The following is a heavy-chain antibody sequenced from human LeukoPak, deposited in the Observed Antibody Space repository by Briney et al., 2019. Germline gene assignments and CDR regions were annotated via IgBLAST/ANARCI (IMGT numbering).Heavy chain of an antibody. D-gene: IGHD2-15*01. CDR1: GFPFTNYW. CDR3: ATLSVVVLPAELN. V-gene: IGHV3-74*01. J-gene: IGHJ4*02. Sequence: GGPLSLSCAASGFPFTNYWMHWVRQAPGEGLVWVSRINSDGSSTTYADSVKGRFTISRDNAKNSLYLQMNSLRVEDTAVYYCATLSVVVLPAELNWGQGTLVTVSS. CDR2: INSDGSST.